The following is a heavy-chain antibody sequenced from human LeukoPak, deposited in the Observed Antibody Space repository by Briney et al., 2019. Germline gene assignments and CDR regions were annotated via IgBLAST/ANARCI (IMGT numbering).Heavy chain of an antibody. D-gene: IGHD2-2*02. CDR1: GFTFRSYW. Sequence: PGGSLRLSCVASGFTFRSYWMSWVRQAPGKGLEWVANIKQDGSEKYYVDSVKGRFTISRDNTKNSLFLKMNSLRAEDTAVYYCARGWGDCTTVSCYTGGDVFDMWGQGTMVTVSS. V-gene: IGHV3-7*01. CDR3: ARGWGDCTTVSCYTGGDVFDM. CDR2: IKQDGSEK. J-gene: IGHJ3*02.